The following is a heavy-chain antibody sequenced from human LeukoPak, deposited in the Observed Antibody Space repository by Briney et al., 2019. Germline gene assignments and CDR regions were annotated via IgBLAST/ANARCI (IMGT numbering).Heavy chain of an antibody. Sequence: GGSLRLSCAASGFTFSNFAMSWVRHAPGKGVEWVSGISTSGGSTYYADSVKGRFTTSRDNSKNTLYLQMNSLRAEDTAVYYCAKRDTSGYYYFEYWGQGTLVTVSS. CDR1: GFTFSNFA. D-gene: IGHD3-22*01. CDR2: ISTSGGST. V-gene: IGHV3-23*01. J-gene: IGHJ4*02. CDR3: AKRDTSGYYYFEY.